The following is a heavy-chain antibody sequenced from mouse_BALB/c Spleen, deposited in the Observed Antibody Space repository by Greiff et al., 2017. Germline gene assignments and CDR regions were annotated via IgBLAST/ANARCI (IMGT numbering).Heavy chain of an antibody. D-gene: IGHD1-1*01. J-gene: IGHJ4*01. CDR2: IYPGNGDT. CDR3: ASFTTVGGDYYAMDY. Sequence: QVQLQQPGAELVKPGASVKMSCKASGYTFTSYNMHWVKQTPGQGLEWIGAIYPGNGDTSYNQKFKGKATLTADKSSSTAYMQLSSLTSEDSAVYYCASFTTVGGDYYAMDYWGQGTSVTVSS. CDR1: GYTFTSYN. V-gene: IGHV1-12*01.